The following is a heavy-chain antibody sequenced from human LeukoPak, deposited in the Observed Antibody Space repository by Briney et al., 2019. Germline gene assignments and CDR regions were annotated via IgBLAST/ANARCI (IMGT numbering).Heavy chain of an antibody. Sequence: SETLSLTCTVSGGSISSYYWSWIRQPPGKGLEWIGYIYYSGSTNYNPSLKSRVTIAVDTSKNQFSLKLSSVTAADTAVYYCARDSGIAAARDYYYYGMDVWGQGTTVTVSS. V-gene: IGHV4-59*01. CDR1: GGSISSYY. CDR2: IYYSGST. D-gene: IGHD6-13*01. J-gene: IGHJ6*02. CDR3: ARDSGIAAARDYYYYGMDV.